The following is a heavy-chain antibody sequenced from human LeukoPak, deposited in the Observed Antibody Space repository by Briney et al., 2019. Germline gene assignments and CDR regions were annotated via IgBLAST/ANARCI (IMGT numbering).Heavy chain of an antibody. CDR3: AKDHSSSWYVFGH. Sequence: GGSLRLSCAASGFTFSSYAMSWVRQAPGKGLEWVSAISGSGGSTYCADSVKGRFTISRDNSKNTLYLQMNSLRAEDAAVYYCAKDHSSSWYVFGHWGQGTLVTVSS. CDR1: GFTFSSYA. D-gene: IGHD6-13*01. CDR2: ISGSGGST. J-gene: IGHJ4*02. V-gene: IGHV3-23*01.